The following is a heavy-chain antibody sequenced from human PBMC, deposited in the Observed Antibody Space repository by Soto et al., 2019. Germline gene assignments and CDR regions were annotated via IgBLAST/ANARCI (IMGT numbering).Heavy chain of an antibody. Sequence: GGSLRLSCAASGFTFGNYGMNWVRQAPGKGLQWISYISRDSDSIHYADSVTGRFTISRDNAKNSLYLQLDSLRDEDTAVFYCARAAPFGYDYWGQGTLVTVSS. CDR2: ISRDSDSI. CDR3: ARAAPFGYDY. D-gene: IGHD3-10*01. V-gene: IGHV3-48*02. J-gene: IGHJ4*02. CDR1: GFTFGNYG.